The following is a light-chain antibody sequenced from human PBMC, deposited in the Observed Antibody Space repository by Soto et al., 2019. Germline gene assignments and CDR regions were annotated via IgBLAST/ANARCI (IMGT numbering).Light chain of an antibody. CDR2: EVS. CDR3: ISFSSSSTFI. Sequence: QSALTQPPSVSGSPGQSVTISCTGTSSDVGGYNRVSWYQQPPGAAPKLMISEVSNRPSGVPDRFSGSKSGNTASLIISGLQAEDEADYYCISFSSSSTFIFGGGTQLTVL. J-gene: IGLJ2*01. V-gene: IGLV2-18*02. CDR1: SSDVGGYNR.